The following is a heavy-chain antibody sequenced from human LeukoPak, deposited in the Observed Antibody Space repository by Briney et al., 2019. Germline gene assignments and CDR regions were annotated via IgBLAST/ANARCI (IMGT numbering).Heavy chain of an antibody. V-gene: IGHV3-30*18. J-gene: IGHJ4*02. Sequence: GTSLRLSCAASGFTFSSYDMHWVRQAPGKGLEWVTLISYDGSNKYYADSVKGRFTISRDNSKNTLYLQMNSLRAEDTAVYYCAKVGRIGNYRYFDYWGQGTLVTVSS. D-gene: IGHD4-11*01. CDR3: AKVGRIGNYRYFDY. CDR1: GFTFSSYD. CDR2: ISYDGSNK.